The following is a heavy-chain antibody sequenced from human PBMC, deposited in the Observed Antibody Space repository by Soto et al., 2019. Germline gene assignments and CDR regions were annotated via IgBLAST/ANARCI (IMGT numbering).Heavy chain of an antibody. V-gene: IGHV3-23*01. Sequence: VHLLESGGGLVQPGGSLRLSCAASGFTFSNYAMNWVRQAPGKGLEWVSGISSGRDSTYYAASVKGRFIISRDNAKNTLFLPVNTLRAEDTAVYYCAKDQVPVYYYDSRGTFDYWGQGTPVSVSS. D-gene: IGHD3-22*01. CDR3: AKDQVPVYYYDSRGTFDY. J-gene: IGHJ4*02. CDR1: GFTFSNYA. CDR2: ISSGRDST.